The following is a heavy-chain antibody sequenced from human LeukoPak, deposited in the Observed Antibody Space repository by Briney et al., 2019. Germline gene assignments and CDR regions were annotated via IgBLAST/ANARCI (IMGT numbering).Heavy chain of an antibody. D-gene: IGHD3-10*01. Sequence: ASVTVSFKASGYTFTIYDINWVRQATGQGLEWMGWMNPNSGNTGYAQKFQGRVTMTRNTSISTAYMELSSLRSEDTAVYYCARERGEGLDYWGQGTLVTVSS. CDR2: MNPNSGNT. CDR1: GYTFTIYD. CDR3: ARERGEGLDY. V-gene: IGHV1-8*01. J-gene: IGHJ4*02.